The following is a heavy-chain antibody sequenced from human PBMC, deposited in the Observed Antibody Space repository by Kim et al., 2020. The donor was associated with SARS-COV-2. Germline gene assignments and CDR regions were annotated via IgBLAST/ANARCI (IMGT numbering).Heavy chain of an antibody. CDR3: ARVDIGVGAPGY. CDR1: GGSISSSNW. J-gene: IGHJ4*02. V-gene: IGHV4-4*02. CDR2: IYHSGST. Sequence: SETLSLTCAVSGGSISSSNWRSWVRQPPGKGLEWIGEIYHSGSTNYNPSLKSRVTISVDKSKNQFFLKLSSVTAADTAVYYCARVDIGVGAPGYWGQGTLVTVSS. D-gene: IGHD1-26*01.